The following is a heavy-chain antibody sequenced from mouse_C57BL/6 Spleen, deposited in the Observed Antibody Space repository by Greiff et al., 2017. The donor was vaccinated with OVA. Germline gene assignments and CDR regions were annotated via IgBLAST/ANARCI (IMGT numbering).Heavy chain of an antibody. CDR2: IWSGGST. CDR3: ASLTTDYAMDY. Sequence: VQVVESGPGLVQPSQSLSITCTVSGFSLTSYGVHWVRQSPGKGLEWLGVIWSGGSTDYNAAFISRLSISKDNSKSQVFFKMNSLQTDDTAIYYCASLTTDYAMDYWGQGTSVTVSA. V-gene: IGHV2-2*01. J-gene: IGHJ4*01. D-gene: IGHD1-1*01. CDR1: GFSLTSYG.